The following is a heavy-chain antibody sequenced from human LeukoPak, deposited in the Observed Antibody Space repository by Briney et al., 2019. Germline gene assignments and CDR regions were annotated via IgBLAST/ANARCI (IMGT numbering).Heavy chain of an antibody. J-gene: IGHJ5*02. V-gene: IGHV1-69*04. Sequence: SVKVSCKASGGTFSSYAISWVRQAPGQGLEWMGRIIPIFGIANYAQKFQGRVTITADKSTSTAYMELSSLRSEDTAVYYCAGEVGTVVTPDGWFDPWGQGTLVTVSS. CDR3: AGEVGTVVTPDGWFDP. CDR2: IIPIFGIA. CDR1: GGTFSSYA. D-gene: IGHD4-23*01.